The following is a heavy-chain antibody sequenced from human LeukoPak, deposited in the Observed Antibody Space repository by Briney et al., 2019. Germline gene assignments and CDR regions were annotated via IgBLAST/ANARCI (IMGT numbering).Heavy chain of an antibody. CDR1: GGSFSGYY. CDR3: AGLVGRYSSGLYYYYFDY. D-gene: IGHD3-22*01. J-gene: IGHJ4*02. V-gene: IGHV4-34*01. CDR2: INHSGST. Sequence: PSETLSLTCAVYGGSFSGYYWSWIRQPPGKGLEWIGEINHSGSTNYNPSLKSRVTISVDTSKNQSFLNLSSVTAADTAVYYCAGLVGRYSSGLYYYYFDYWGQGTLVTVSS.